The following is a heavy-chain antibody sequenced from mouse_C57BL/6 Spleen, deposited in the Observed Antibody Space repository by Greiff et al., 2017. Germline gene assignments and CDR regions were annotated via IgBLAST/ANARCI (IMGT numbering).Heavy chain of an antibody. Sequence: QVQLQQSGTVLARPGASVKLSCKASGYTFTSYWMQWVKQRPGQGLEWIGEIDPSDSYTNYNQKFKGKATLTVDTSSSTAYMQLSSLTSEDSAVYYCARTVTTVVATPFDYWGQGTTLTVSS. CDR1: GYTFTSYW. J-gene: IGHJ2*01. CDR2: IDPSDSYT. D-gene: IGHD1-1*01. CDR3: ARTVTTVVATPFDY. V-gene: IGHV1-50*01.